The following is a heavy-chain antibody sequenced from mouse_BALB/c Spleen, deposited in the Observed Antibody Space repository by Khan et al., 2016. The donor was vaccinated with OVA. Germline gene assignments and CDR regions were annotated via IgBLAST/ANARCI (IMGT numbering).Heavy chain of an antibody. D-gene: IGHD2-4*01. CDR3: VRRGYDYGRGALFAY. J-gene: IGHJ3*01. CDR1: GFSLTNYS. Sequence: QVQLQQSGPGLVQPSQSLSITYTVSGFSLTNYSVHWVRQSPGKGLEWLGVIWSAGSTDYNAAFISRLTIRKDNSRSQVFFKMNSLQPNDTAIYYCVRRGYDYGRGALFAYWGQGTLVTVSA. CDR2: IWSAGST. V-gene: IGHV2-2*02.